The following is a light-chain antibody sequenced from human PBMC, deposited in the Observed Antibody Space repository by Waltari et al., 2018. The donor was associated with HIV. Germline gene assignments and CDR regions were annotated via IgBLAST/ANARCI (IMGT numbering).Light chain of an antibody. Sequence: QSVLTQPPSVSAAPGQKLTISCSGSSPNIGNNYVSWYQQLPGTAPKLLIYDNHKRPSGIPDRFSGSKSGTSATLGITGLQTGDEADYYCGTWDSSLSAGVFGGGTKVTVL. CDR1: SPNIGNNY. J-gene: IGLJ2*01. CDR3: GTWDSSLSAGV. CDR2: DNH. V-gene: IGLV1-51*01.